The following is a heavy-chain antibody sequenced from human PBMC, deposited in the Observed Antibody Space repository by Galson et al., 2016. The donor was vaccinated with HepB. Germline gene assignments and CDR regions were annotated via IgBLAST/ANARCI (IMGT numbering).Heavy chain of an antibody. D-gene: IGHD3-3*01. CDR3: ARVRVWAYDFYWFDP. CDR1: GFTFSIYD. CDR2: IDSSGSII. Sequence: SLRLSCAASGFTFSIYDMNWVRQTPGKGLEWVSYIDSSGSIINYADSVKGRFTNTRDNAKNSVYLQMNSMRAEDTAVYYCARVRVWAYDFYWFDPLGQGTLGTVSS. J-gene: IGHJ5*02. V-gene: IGHV3-48*03.